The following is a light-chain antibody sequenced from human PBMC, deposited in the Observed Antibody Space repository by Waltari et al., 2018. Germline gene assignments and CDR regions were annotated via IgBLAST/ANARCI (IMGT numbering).Light chain of an antibody. V-gene: IGKV1-39*01. Sequence: DLQMTPSPSSLSTSVGDRVTTTSRASRGIYSSLNWYQQRPGRAPKLLIYDASTLQREVPTRFSGGGIGTDFTLAINNLQPEDFATDYCQQSYSPPFTFGQGTRLEI. J-gene: IGKJ5*01. CDR1: RGIYSS. CDR2: DAS. CDR3: QQSYSPPFT.